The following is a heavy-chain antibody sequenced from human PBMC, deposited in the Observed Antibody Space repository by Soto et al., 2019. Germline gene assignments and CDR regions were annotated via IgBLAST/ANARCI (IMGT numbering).Heavy chain of an antibody. CDR2: IYHAGSP. CDR1: GGSVISSSW. CDR3: ARGSSFRGDFDV. Sequence: SETLSLTCGVSGGSVISSSWWTFVRQSPTKGLEWIGEIYHAGSPNYNPSFQSRISISLDKSKNSFSLRLTSVTAADAAIYYCARGSSFRGDFDVWGQGTTVTRLL. D-gene: IGHD2-21*01. V-gene: IGHV4-4*02. J-gene: IGHJ3*01.